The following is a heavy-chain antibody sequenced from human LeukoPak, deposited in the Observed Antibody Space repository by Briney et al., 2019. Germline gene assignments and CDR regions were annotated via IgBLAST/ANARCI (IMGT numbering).Heavy chain of an antibody. D-gene: IGHD4-17*01. CDR3: AKADYGDYCEFDY. Sequence: GGSLRLSCAASGFTFSSYGMSWVRQAPGKGLEWVSVISGSGGNTYYADSVKGRFTISRDNSKNTLYLQMNSLRAEDTAVYYCAKADYGDYCEFDYWGQGTLVTVSS. CDR2: ISGSGGNT. CDR1: GFTFSSYG. V-gene: IGHV3-23*01. J-gene: IGHJ4*02.